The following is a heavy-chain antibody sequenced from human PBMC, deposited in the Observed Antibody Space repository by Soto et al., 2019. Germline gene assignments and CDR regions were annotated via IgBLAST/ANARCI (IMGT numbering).Heavy chain of an antibody. V-gene: IGHV3-48*01. D-gene: IGHD2-21*02. CDR1: GFTFGSYS. Sequence: EVQLVESGGGLVQPGGSLRLSCAASGFTFGSYSMNWDRQAPGKGLEWVSFILSSSGVIYYADSVKGRFTISRDDAKNSLYLQMNSLRAEDTAVYYCARDLRATLVATAMPYYMDVWGKGTTVTVSS. CDR2: ILSSSGVI. CDR3: ARDLRATLVATAMPYYMDV. J-gene: IGHJ6*03.